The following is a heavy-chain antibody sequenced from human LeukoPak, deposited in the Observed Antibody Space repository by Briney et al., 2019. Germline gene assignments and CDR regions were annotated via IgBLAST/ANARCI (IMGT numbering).Heavy chain of an antibody. J-gene: IGHJ6*03. V-gene: IGHV4-30-4*08. D-gene: IGHD2-15*01. CDR2: IYYSGGT. CDR3: ARAHQNCSGGSCYWGYYYYYYMDV. CDR1: GGSISSGDYC. Sequence: PSQTLSLTCTVSGGSISSGDYCWSWIRQPPGKGLEWIGYIYYSGGTYYNPSLKSRVTISVDTSKNQFSLKLSSVTAADTAVYYCARAHQNCSGGSCYWGYYYYYYMDVWGKGTTVTVSS.